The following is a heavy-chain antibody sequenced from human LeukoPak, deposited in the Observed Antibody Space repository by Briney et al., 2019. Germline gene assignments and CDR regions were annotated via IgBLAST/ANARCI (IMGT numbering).Heavy chain of an antibody. Sequence: SETLSLTCAVSGGSISSSNWWSWVRQPPGKGLEWIGEIYHSGSTNYNPSLKSRVTISVDKSKNQFSLKLSSVTAADTAVYYCARAGNYDILTGYYKGGPDAFDIWGQGTMVTVSS. CDR3: ARAGNYDILTGYYKGGPDAFDI. CDR2: IYHSGST. D-gene: IGHD3-9*01. CDR1: GGSISSSNW. J-gene: IGHJ3*02. V-gene: IGHV4-4*02.